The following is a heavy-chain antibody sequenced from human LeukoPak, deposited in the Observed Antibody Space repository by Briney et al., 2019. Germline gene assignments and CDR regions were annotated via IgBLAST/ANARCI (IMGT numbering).Heavy chain of an antibody. CDR3: ARRYCSSTSCRKKNNWFDP. J-gene: IGHJ5*02. Sequence: ASVKVSCKASGYTFTGYYMHWVRQAPGQGLEWMGWINPNSGGTNYAQKFQGRVTMTRDTSISTAYMELSRLRSDDTAVYYCARRYCSSTSCRKKNNWFDPWGQGTLVTVSS. D-gene: IGHD2-2*01. V-gene: IGHV1-2*02. CDR1: GYTFTGYY. CDR2: INPNSGGT.